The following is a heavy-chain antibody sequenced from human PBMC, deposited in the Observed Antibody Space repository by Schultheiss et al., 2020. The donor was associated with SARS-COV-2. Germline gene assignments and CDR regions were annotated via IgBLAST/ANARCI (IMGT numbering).Heavy chain of an antibody. D-gene: IGHD2-2*01. CDR2: IYYSGST. CDR1: GGSFSGYY. V-gene: IGHV4-59*08. CDR3: ARHGQYQLLWNWFDP. J-gene: IGHJ5*02. Sequence: SETLSLTCAVYGGSFSGYYWSWIRQPPGKGLEWIGYIYYSGSTYYNPSLKSRVTMSVDTSKNQFSLKLSSVTAADTAVYYCARHGQYQLLWNWFDPWGQGTLVTVSS.